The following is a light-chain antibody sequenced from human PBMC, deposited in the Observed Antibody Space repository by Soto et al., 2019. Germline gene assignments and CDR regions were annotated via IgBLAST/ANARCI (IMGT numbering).Light chain of an antibody. J-gene: IGKJ1*01. CDR3: HQFGDSPQT. Sequence: EIVLTQSPGTLSLSPGDRATLSCRASQSLSGSYIAWYQQKPGQAPRLLIYSTSTRAAGIPDRFTGRGSGTHCTIAISRLEPEDFAVYYCHQFGDSPQTFGQGTTVEV. CDR2: STS. CDR1: QSLSGSY. V-gene: IGKV3-20*01.